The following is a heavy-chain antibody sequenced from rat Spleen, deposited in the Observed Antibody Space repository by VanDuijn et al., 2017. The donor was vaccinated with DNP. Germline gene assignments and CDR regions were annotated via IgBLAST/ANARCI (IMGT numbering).Heavy chain of an antibody. CDR2: INTDGGST. J-gene: IGHJ4*01. V-gene: IGHV5-58*01. D-gene: IGHD4-4*01. CDR3: AKDRTGGFAMDA. Sequence: EVELVESGGDLVQPGGSLKLSCAASGFTFNNNWMTWIRQLPGKGLEWVASINTDGGSTYYPDSVKGRFTISRDNAENTVYLQMNSLRSEDTATYYCAKDRTGGFAMDAWGQGTSVTVSS. CDR1: GFTFNNNW.